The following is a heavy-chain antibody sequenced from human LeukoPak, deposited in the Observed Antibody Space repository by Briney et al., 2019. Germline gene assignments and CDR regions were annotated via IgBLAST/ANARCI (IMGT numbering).Heavy chain of an antibody. CDR1: EYSFTTYY. D-gene: IGHD3-10*01. CDR3: AEWGEGLQWFGDLNYNYYGMDV. V-gene: IGHV1-46*01. Sequence: ASVKVSCKASEYSFTTYYMHWVRQAPGQGLEWMGVVNPSSGTTSYAQRFRGRVSMTRDTSTSTVYMELISLRDEDTAVYYCAEWGEGLQWFGDLNYNYYGMDVWGQGTTVTVSS. CDR2: VNPSSGTT. J-gene: IGHJ6*02.